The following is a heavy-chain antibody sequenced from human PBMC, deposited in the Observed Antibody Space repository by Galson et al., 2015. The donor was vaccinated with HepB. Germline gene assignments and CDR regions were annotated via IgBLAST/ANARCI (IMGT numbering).Heavy chain of an antibody. D-gene: IGHD2-15*01. CDR2: INPSGGST. V-gene: IGHV1-46*03. CDR3: ARGSPVYCSGGSCSPLDY. J-gene: IGHJ4*02. Sequence: SVKVSCKASGYTFTSYYMHWVRQAPGQGLEWMGIINPSGGSTSYAQKFQGRVTMTRDTSTSTVYMELSSLRSEDTAVYYCARGSPVYCSGGSCSPLDYWGQGTLVTVSS. CDR1: GYTFTSYY.